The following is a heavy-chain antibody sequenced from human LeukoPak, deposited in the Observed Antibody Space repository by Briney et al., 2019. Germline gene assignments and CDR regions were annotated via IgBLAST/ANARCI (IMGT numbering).Heavy chain of an antibody. D-gene: IGHD1-26*01. CDR3: AKDLSGSYDY. V-gene: IGHV3-23*01. J-gene: IGHJ4*02. CDR2: ISGSGGST. Sequence: WFRQSPGKGLEWVSAISGSGGSTYYADSVKGRFTISRDNSKNTLYLQMNSLRAEDTAVYYCAKDLSGSYDYWGQGTLVTVSS.